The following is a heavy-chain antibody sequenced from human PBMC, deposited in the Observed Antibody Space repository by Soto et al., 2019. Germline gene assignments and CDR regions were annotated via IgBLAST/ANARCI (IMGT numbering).Heavy chain of an antibody. CDR3: AKGGLWFGEFYGDY. J-gene: IGHJ4*02. D-gene: IGHD3-10*01. V-gene: IGHV3-23*01. CDR1: GFTFRSCA. CDR2: VTAGGGNT. Sequence: EVQLLDSGGGLVQPGGSLRLSCVTSGFTFRSCAMSWVRQAPGKGLEWVSAVTAGGGNTYYADSVKGRFTISRDNSKNTLYLQMNSLRAEDTAVYYCAKGGLWFGEFYGDYWGQGTLVTVSS.